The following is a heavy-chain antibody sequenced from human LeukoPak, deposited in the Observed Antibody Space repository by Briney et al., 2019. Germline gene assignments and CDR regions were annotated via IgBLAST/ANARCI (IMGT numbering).Heavy chain of an antibody. J-gene: IGHJ5*02. CDR2: INPNSGGT. CDR1: GYTFTGYY. Sequence: ASVKVSCKASGYTFTGYYMHWVRQAPGQGLEWMGWINPNSGGTNYAQKFQGWVTMTRDTSISTAYMELSRLRSDDTAVYYCARDAAGRDQIWFDPWGQGTLVTVSS. CDR3: ARDAAGRDQIWFDP. D-gene: IGHD6-13*01. V-gene: IGHV1-2*04.